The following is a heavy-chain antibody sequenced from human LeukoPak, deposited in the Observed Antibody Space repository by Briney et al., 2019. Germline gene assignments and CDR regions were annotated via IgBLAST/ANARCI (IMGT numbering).Heavy chain of an antibody. J-gene: IGHJ4*02. CDR1: GGSISSYY. CDR2: IYYSGST. D-gene: IGHD6-13*01. Sequence: SETLSLTCTVSGGSISSYYWSWIRQPPGKGLEWIGYIYYSGSTNYNPSPKSRVTISVDTSKNQFSLKLSSVTAADTAVYYCARDMSLAAAGIDYWGQGTLVTVSS. V-gene: IGHV4-59*01. CDR3: ARDMSLAAAGIDY.